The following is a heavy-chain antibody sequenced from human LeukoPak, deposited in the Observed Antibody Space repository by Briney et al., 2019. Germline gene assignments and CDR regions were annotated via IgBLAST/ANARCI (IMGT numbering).Heavy chain of an antibody. Sequence: GGSLRLSCAASGFTFSSYAMHWVRQAPGKGLEWVAVISYDGSNKYYADSVKGRFTISRDNSKNTLYLQMNSLRAEDTAVYYCARHDILTSYYHLHFDYWGQGTLVTVSS. J-gene: IGHJ4*02. D-gene: IGHD3-9*01. CDR1: GFTFSSYA. V-gene: IGHV3-30*04. CDR2: ISYDGSNK. CDR3: ARHDILTSYYHLHFDY.